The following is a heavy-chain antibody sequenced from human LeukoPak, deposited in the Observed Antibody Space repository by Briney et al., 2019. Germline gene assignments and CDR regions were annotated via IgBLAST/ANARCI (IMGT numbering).Heavy chain of an antibody. CDR1: GITFSIYA. CDR2: IKQDGSEK. V-gene: IGHV3-7*01. CDR3: ARIRGGFFNAFDI. Sequence: GGSLRLSCPVSGITFSIYAMSWVRQAPGKGLEWVANIKQDGSEKYYVDSVKGRFTISRDNAKTSLYLQMSSLRAEDTAVYYCARIRGGFFNAFDIWGHGTVVTVSS. J-gene: IGHJ3*02. D-gene: IGHD3-16*01.